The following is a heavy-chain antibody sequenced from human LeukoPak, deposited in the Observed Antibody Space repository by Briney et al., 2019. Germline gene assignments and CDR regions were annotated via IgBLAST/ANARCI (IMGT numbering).Heavy chain of an antibody. Sequence: GESLKISCKGSGYSFTSYWIGWVRQMPGKGLEWMGIIYPGDSDTRYSPSFQGQVTISADKSISTAYLQWRSLKASDTAMYYCARRAYYYGSGSFYSYYFDYWGQGTLVTVSS. CDR1: GYSFTSYW. J-gene: IGHJ4*02. CDR3: ARRAYYYGSGSFYSYYFDY. D-gene: IGHD3-10*01. CDR2: IYPGDSDT. V-gene: IGHV5-51*01.